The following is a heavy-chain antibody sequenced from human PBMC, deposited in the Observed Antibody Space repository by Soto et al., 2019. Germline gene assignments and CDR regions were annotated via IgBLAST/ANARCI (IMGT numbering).Heavy chain of an antibody. Sequence: SETXSLTCAVYGGPFSGYYWSWIRQPPGKGLEWIGEINHSGSTNYNPSLKSRVTISVDTSKNQFSLKLSSVTAADTAVYYCARQFIAMVRGVTLLDYWGQGTLVTVSS. J-gene: IGHJ4*02. CDR3: ARQFIAMVRGVTLLDY. V-gene: IGHV4-34*01. CDR1: GGPFSGYY. D-gene: IGHD3-10*01. CDR2: INHSGST.